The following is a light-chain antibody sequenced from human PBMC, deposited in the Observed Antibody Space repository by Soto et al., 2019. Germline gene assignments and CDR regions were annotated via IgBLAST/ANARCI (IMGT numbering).Light chain of an antibody. V-gene: IGKV1-33*01. Sequence: IQMTQSPSSLSASVGDRVTITCQASQDITNYLIWYQQKPGKAPILLIYDASTLGTGVSSRFSGSGSGTHFTLTISSLHPEDIATYYCQQFDSVPCTFGQGTKLEIK. CDR2: DAS. J-gene: IGKJ2*02. CDR3: QQFDSVPCT. CDR1: QDITNY.